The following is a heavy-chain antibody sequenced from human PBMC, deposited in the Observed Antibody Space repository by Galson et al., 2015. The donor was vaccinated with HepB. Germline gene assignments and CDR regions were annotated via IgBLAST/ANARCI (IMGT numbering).Heavy chain of an antibody. Sequence: SLRLSCAASGFTFSSYSMNWVRQAPGKGLEWVSSISSSSSYIYYADSVKGRFTISRDNAKNSLYLQMNSLRAEDTAVYYCARQPIRGGSYRPFDYWGQGTLVTVSS. J-gene: IGHJ4*02. CDR2: ISSSSSYI. CDR3: ARQPIRGGSYRPFDY. D-gene: IGHD1-26*01. CDR1: GFTFSSYS. V-gene: IGHV3-21*01.